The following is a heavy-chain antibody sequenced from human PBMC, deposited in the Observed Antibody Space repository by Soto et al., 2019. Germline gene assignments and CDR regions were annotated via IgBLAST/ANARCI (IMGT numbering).Heavy chain of an antibody. V-gene: IGHV3-30*03. CDR3: ARGSCSGGSCYPGLFDY. CDR1: GFNFRAYG. Sequence: ESGGGVVQPGRSLRLSCAASGFNFRAYGMHWVRQAPGKGLQWVAVMSSDASNKYYADSVKGRFTISRDNSKNTLYLQMNSLRAEDTAVYYCARGSCSGGSCYPGLFDYWGQGTLVTVSS. CDR2: MSSDASNK. D-gene: IGHD2-15*01. J-gene: IGHJ4*02.